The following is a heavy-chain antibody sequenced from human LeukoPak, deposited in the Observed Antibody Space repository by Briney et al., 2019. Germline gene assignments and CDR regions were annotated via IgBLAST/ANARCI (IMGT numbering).Heavy chain of an antibody. CDR3: AGGSTLDRGLVYY. Sequence: GGSLRLSCAASGFTFSSYWMHWVRQAPGKGLVWVSRISGDESSTSYAGSVKGRFTISRDNAKNTLFLQMNSLRAEDTAVYYCAGGSTLDRGLVYYWGQGTLVTVSS. D-gene: IGHD3-10*01. CDR1: GFTFSSYW. CDR2: ISGDESST. V-gene: IGHV3-74*01. J-gene: IGHJ4*02.